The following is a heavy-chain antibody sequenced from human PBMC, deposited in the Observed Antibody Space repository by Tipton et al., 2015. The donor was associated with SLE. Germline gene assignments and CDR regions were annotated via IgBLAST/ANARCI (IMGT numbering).Heavy chain of an antibody. J-gene: IGHJ4*02. Sequence: SLRLSCAASGFTVSTYWMHWVRQAPGKGLVWVSRIHTDGSSTNYADSVKGRFTISRDNAKNTLYLQMNSLRAEDTAVYYFAIDGPGIPIDYWGQGTLVTVSS. V-gene: IGHV3-74*01. CDR2: IHTDGSST. CDR3: AIDGPGIPIDY. CDR1: GFTVSTYW. D-gene: IGHD3-10*01.